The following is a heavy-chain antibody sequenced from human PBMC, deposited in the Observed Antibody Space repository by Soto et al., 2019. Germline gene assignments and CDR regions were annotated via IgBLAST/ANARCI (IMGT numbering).Heavy chain of an antibody. CDR1: GFTVSSNY. CDR3: ARWRGSSSEQYYYYYGMDV. D-gene: IGHD6-6*01. Sequence: EVQLVESGGGLIQPGGSLRLSCAASGFTVSSNYMSWVRQAPGKGLEWVSVIYSGGSTYYADSMKGRFTISRDNSKNTLYLQMNSLRAEDTAVYYCARWRGSSSEQYYYYYGMDVWGQGTTVTVSS. J-gene: IGHJ6*02. CDR2: IYSGGST. V-gene: IGHV3-53*01.